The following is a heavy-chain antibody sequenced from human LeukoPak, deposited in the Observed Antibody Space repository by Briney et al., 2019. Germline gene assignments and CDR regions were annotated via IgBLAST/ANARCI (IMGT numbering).Heavy chain of an antibody. CDR2: ISSSSSYV. Sequence: PGGSLRFSCAASGFTSSSYSLNWFRQAPGKGLEWASSISSSSSYVDYADSVKGRFTISRDNAKNSLYLLMNSLRAEDTAVYYCAREGGSRVVIYFDYWGQGTLVTVSS. D-gene: IGHD1-26*01. J-gene: IGHJ4*02. CDR3: AREGGSRVVIYFDY. CDR1: GFTSSSYS. V-gene: IGHV3-21*01.